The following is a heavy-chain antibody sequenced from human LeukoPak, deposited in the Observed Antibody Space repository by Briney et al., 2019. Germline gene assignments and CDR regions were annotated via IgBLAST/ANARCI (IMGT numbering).Heavy chain of an antibody. D-gene: IGHD1-26*01. CDR2: IKSKTGGGTT. CDR1: GFTFSNAY. J-gene: IGHJ4*02. CDR3: TTKIVEGFDY. Sequence: GGSLRLSCAASGFTFSNAYMNWVRQAPGKGLEWVGRIKSKTGGGTTDYAAPVKGRFTISRDDSKNMLYLQVNSLKTEDTAVYYCTTKIVEGFDYWGQGTLVTVSS. V-gene: IGHV3-15*07.